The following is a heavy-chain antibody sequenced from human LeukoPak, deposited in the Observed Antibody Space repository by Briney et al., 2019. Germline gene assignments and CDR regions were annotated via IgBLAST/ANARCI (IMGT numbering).Heavy chain of an antibody. D-gene: IGHD1-26*01. J-gene: IGHJ3*02. V-gene: IGHV1-2*02. CDR2: IKPNSGGT. CDR1: GYTFTGHS. CDR3: AKTSGSYYGDAFDI. Sequence: ASVKVSCKASGYTFTGHSMYWVRQAPGQGLEWMGWIKPNSGGTNYAQKFQGRVTMTRDTSISTAYMELSRLRSDDTAVYYCAKTSGSYYGDAFDIWGQGTMVTVSS.